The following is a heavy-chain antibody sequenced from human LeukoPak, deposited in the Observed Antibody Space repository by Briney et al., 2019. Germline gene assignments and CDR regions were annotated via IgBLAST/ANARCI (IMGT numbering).Heavy chain of an antibody. J-gene: IGHJ4*02. D-gene: IGHD3-22*01. CDR3: ARPRYYDNGGYRHYFDY. CDR1: GGSISTSNYY. Sequence: SETLSLTCTVSGGSISTSNYYWGWIRQPPGEGLEWIGSIYYSGSTYYNTYYNPSLKSRVTISVDTSKNQFSLGLSSVTAADTAVYYCARPRYYDNGGYRHYFDYWGQGTLVTVSS. CDR2: IYYSGSTYYNT. V-gene: IGHV4-39*01.